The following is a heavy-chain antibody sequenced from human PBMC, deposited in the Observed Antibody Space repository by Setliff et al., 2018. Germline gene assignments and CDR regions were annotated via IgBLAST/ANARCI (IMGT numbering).Heavy chain of an antibody. CDR2: IYTTGTT. V-gene: IGHV4-61*02. D-gene: IGHD2-21*01. CDR3: AREFVVISLVKNIHHHYGMDV. J-gene: IGHJ6*02. Sequence: SETLSLTCTVSGGSLSSGSNYWGWFRQPAGKGLEWIGRIYTTGTTNYSPSLTGRVTISADTSKDQISLKLSSVSAADTAVYYCAREFVVISLVKNIHHHYGMDVWGQGTTVTVSS. CDR1: GGSLSSGSNY.